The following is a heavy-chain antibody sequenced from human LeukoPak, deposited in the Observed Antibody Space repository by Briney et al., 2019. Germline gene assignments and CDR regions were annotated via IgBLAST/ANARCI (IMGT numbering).Heavy chain of an antibody. CDR2: INPNSGGT. CDR3: ARLYYDSSGYSFDY. V-gene: IGHV1-2*02. CDR1: GYTFTGYY. J-gene: IGHJ4*02. D-gene: IGHD3-22*01. Sequence: GASVKVSCKASGYTFTGYYMHWVRQAPGQGLEWMGWINPNSGGTNYAQKFQGRATMTRDTSISTAYMELSRLRSDDTAVYYCARLYYDSSGYSFDYWGQGTLVTVSS.